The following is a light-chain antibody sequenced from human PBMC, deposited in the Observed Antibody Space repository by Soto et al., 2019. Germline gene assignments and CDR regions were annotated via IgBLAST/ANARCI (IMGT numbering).Light chain of an antibody. Sequence: QPVLTQSPSASASLGASVKLTCTLSSGHSSYAIAWHQQQPEKGPRYLMKLNSDGSHSKGDGIPDRFSGSSSGAERYVTIPGLQSEDEADYYCQTWGTGPAVFGGGTQLTVL. CDR1: SGHSSYA. CDR3: QTWGTGPAV. CDR2: LNSDGSH. J-gene: IGLJ7*01. V-gene: IGLV4-69*01.